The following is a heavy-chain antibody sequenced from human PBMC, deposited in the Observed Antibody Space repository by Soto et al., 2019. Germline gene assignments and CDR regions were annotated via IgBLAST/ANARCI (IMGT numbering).Heavy chain of an antibody. V-gene: IGHV3-33*01. Sequence: GGSLRLSCAASGFTFSSYGMHWVRQAPGKGLEWVAVIWYDGSNKYYADSVKGRFTISRDNSKNTLYLQMNSLRAEDTAVYYCARDRYCSSTSCYTGYYYYGMGVWGQGTTVTVSS. D-gene: IGHD2-2*02. J-gene: IGHJ6*02. CDR3: ARDRYCSSTSCYTGYYYYGMGV. CDR1: GFTFSSYG. CDR2: IWYDGSNK.